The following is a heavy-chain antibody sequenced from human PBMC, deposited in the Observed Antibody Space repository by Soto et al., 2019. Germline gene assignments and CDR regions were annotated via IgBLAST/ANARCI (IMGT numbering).Heavy chain of an antibody. D-gene: IGHD6-6*01. CDR2: ISYDGSNK. V-gene: IGHV3-30*18. CDR3: AKDPGGEQLVYFDY. Sequence: QVQLVESGGGVVQPGRSLRLSCAASGFTFSSYGMHWVRQAPGKGLEWVAVISYDGSNKYYADSVKGRFTISRDNSKNTRDLQMNRLTAEDTAVYYFAKDPGGEQLVYFDYWGQGTLVTVSS. J-gene: IGHJ4*02. CDR1: GFTFSSYG.